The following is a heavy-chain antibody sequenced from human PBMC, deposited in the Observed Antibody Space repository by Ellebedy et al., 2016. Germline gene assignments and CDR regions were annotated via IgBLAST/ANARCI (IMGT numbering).Heavy chain of an antibody. CDR1: GFTFSSYG. Sequence: GGSLRLXXAASGFTFSSYGMHWVRQAPGKGLEWVAVIWYDGSNKYYADSVKGRFTISRDNSKNTLYLQMNSLRAEDTAVYYCARGYNWKDNWFDPWGQGSLVTVSS. J-gene: IGHJ5*02. V-gene: IGHV3-33*01. CDR3: ARGYNWKDNWFDP. CDR2: IWYDGSNK. D-gene: IGHD1-20*01.